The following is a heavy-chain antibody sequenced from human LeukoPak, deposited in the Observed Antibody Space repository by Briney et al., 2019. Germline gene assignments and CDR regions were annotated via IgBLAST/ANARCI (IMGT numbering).Heavy chain of an antibody. CDR1: GGTFSSYA. V-gene: IGHV1-69*05. Sequence: ASVKVSCKASGGTFSSYAISWVRQAPGQGLEWMGRIIPIFGTANYAQKFQGRVTITTDESTSTAYMELSSLRSEDTAVYDCARDEEDDYGDYNDAFDIWGQGTMVTVSS. CDR2: IIPIFGTA. D-gene: IGHD4-17*01. J-gene: IGHJ3*02. CDR3: ARDEEDDYGDYNDAFDI.